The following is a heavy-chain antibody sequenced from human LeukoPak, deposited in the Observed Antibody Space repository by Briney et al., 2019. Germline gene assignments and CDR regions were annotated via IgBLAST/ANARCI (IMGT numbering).Heavy chain of an antibody. CDR1: GYTFTSYG. J-gene: IGHJ4*02. D-gene: IGHD6-19*01. CDR2: INPSSGAT. V-gene: IGHV1-2*02. Sequence: ASVKVSCKASGYTFTSYGISWVRQAPGQGLEWMGWINPSSGATNYAQKFQGRVTMTRDTSITTSYMELSRLRSDDTAVYYCARGRGSGWYPSDYWGQGTLVTVSS. CDR3: ARGRGSGWYPSDY.